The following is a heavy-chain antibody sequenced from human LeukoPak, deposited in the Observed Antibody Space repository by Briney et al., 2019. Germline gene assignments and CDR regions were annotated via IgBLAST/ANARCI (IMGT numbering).Heavy chain of an antibody. CDR3: VREAGYCASVCLKSNWFDP. V-gene: IGHV3-23*01. CDR2: ISNGKT. D-gene: IGHD2-21*02. J-gene: IGHJ5*02. CDR1: GSPFSSHA. Sequence: GGSLRLSCAASGSPFSSHAMSWVRQPPGKGLEWVSAISNGKTYYADSVRGRFTISRDDSKNTVSLQMNSLRDEDTALYYCVREAGYCASVCLKSNWFDPWGQGTLVTVSS.